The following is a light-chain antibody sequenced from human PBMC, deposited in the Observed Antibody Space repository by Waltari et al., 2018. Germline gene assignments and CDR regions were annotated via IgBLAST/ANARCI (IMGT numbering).Light chain of an antibody. CDR3: GTWDSSLSGAV. CDR2: EES. J-gene: IGLJ7*01. Sequence: QSVLTQPPSVSAAPGQRVTISCSGGSSNIGNNYVSWYRQFPGTAPKLLFYEESGGPAGIPGRCSGSKSGTSATLDITGLQAGDEADYYCGTWDSSLSGAVFGGGTHLTVL. CDR1: SSNIGNNY. V-gene: IGLV1-51*02.